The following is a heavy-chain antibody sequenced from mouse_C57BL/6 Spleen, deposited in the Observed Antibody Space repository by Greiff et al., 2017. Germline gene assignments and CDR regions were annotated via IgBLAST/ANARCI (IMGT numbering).Heavy chain of an antibody. CDR1: GYAFSSSW. CDR3: ARLSDYYGSSYDY. D-gene: IGHD1-1*01. Sequence: QVQLKESGPELVKPGASVKISCKASGYAFSSSWLNWVKQRPGKGLEWIGRIYPGDGDTNYNGKFKGKATLTADKSSSTAYMQLSSLTSEDSAVYFCARLSDYYGSSYDYWGQGTTLTVSS. CDR2: IYPGDGDT. V-gene: IGHV1-82*01. J-gene: IGHJ2*01.